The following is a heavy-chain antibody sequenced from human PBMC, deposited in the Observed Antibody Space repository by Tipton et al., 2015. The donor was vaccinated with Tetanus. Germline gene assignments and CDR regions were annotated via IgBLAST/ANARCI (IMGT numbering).Heavy chain of an antibody. D-gene: IGHD2-2*01. J-gene: IGHJ5*02. Sequence: LRLSCTVSRGSISSDIYNWGWIRQPPGRGLQWIGYIYYSGSTNYNPSLKSRVTISVDTSKNQFSLKLSSVTAADTAVYYCARGQLLSRDWFDPWGQGTLVTVSS. V-gene: IGHV4-61*01. CDR3: ARGQLLSRDWFDP. CDR2: IYYSGST. CDR1: RGSISSDIYN.